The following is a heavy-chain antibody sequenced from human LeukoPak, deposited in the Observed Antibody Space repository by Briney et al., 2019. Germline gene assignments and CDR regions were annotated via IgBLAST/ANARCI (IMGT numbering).Heavy chain of an antibody. CDR2: IYTSGST. D-gene: IGHD3-10*01. J-gene: IGHJ5*02. V-gene: IGHV4-61*02. CDR1: GGSISSGSYY. Sequence: PSETLSLTCTVSGGSISSGSYYWSWIRQPAGKGLEWIGRIYTSGSTNYNPSLKSRVTISVDTSKNQFSLKLSSVTAADTAVYYCARVRYYGSGSYSLYNWFEPWGQGTLVTVSS. CDR3: ARVRYYGSGSYSLYNWFEP.